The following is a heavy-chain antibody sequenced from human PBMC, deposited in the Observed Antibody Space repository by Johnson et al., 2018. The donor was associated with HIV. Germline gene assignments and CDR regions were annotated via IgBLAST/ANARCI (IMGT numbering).Heavy chain of an antibody. J-gene: IGHJ1*01. D-gene: IGHD1-26*01. CDR1: GFNVSSNY. CDR2: IYSGGST. Sequence: VQLVESGGGLIQPGGSLRLSCAASGFNVSSNYMNWVRQAPGKGLEWVSVIYSGGSTYYADSVKGRFSISRDKSKNTLYLQMNSLRAEDTAVYYCARRWGGVGAFSSGLLGLQWAMWG. V-gene: IGHV3-53*01. CDR3: ARRWGGVGAFSSGLLGLQWAM.